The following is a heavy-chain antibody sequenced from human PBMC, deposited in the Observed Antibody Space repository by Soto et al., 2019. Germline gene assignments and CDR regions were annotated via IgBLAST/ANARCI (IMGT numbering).Heavy chain of an antibody. Sequence: GGSLRLSCAASGFTFSDYYMSWIRQAPGKGLEWVSYISSSGSTIYYADSVKGRFTISRDNAKNSLYLQMNSLRAEDTAVYYCAREGTVGATYYYYGMDVWGQGTTVTVYS. D-gene: IGHD1-26*01. CDR1: GFTFSDYY. V-gene: IGHV3-11*01. CDR2: ISSSGSTI. J-gene: IGHJ6*02. CDR3: AREGTVGATYYYYGMDV.